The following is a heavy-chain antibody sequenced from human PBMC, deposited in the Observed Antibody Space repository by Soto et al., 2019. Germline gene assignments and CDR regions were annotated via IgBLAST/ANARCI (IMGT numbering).Heavy chain of an antibody. V-gene: IGHV3-30*03. D-gene: IGHD3-22*01. CDR1: GFTFNIYG. CDR3: ATGANFYYDTSRY. Sequence: GGSLRLSCAASGFTFNIYGMHWVRQAPDKGLEWVALISYDGSNQYYADSVKGRFTISRDNSKNTLSLQMNSLRADDTAVYYCATGANFYYDTSRYWGQGTLVTVSS. CDR2: ISYDGSNQ. J-gene: IGHJ4*02.